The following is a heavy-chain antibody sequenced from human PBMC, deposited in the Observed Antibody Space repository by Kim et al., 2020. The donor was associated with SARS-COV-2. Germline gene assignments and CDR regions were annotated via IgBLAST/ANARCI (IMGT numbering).Heavy chain of an antibody. CDR2: INAGNGNT. Sequence: ASVKVSCKASGYTFTSYAMHWVRQAPGQRLEWMGWINAGNGNTKYSQKFQGRVTITRDTSASTAYMELSSLRSEDTAVYYCARDPTYYYDSSGYYYGDLDYWGQGTLVTVSS. CDR1: GYTFTSYA. J-gene: IGHJ4*02. CDR3: ARDPTYYYDSSGYYYGDLDY. V-gene: IGHV1-3*01. D-gene: IGHD3-22*01.